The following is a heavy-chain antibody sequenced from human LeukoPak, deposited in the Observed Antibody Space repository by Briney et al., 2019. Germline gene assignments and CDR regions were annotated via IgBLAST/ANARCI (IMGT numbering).Heavy chain of an antibody. V-gene: IGHV4-34*01. Sequence: PSETLSLTCAVYGGSFSGYYWSWIRQPPGKGLEWIGEINHSGSTNYNPSLKSRVTISVDTSKNQFSLKLSSVTAADTAVYYCASAPYGNWYFDLWGRGTLVTVSS. CDR1: GGSFSGYY. CDR2: INHSGST. J-gene: IGHJ2*01. CDR3: ASAPYGNWYFDL. D-gene: IGHD4-17*01.